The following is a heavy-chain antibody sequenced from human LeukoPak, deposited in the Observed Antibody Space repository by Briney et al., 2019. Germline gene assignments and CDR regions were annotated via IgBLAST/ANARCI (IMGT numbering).Heavy chain of an antibody. Sequence: GGSLRLSCAASGFTFSSYSMNWVRQAPGKGLEWVSSISSSSSYIYYADSVKGRFTISRDNAKNSLYLQMNSLRAEDTAVYYCARDRFPDGYNLGDDAFDIWGQGTMVTVS. CDR3: ARDRFPDGYNLGDDAFDI. CDR2: ISSSSSYI. D-gene: IGHD5-24*01. CDR1: GFTFSSYS. V-gene: IGHV3-21*01. J-gene: IGHJ3*02.